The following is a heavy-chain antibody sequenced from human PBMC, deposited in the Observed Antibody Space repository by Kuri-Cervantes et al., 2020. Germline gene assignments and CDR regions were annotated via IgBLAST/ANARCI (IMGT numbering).Heavy chain of an antibody. CDR1: GFIFNDFW. D-gene: IGHD3-3*01. V-gene: IGHV3-7*01. J-gene: IGHJ6*02. Sequence: GGSLRLSCAASGFIFNDFWMNWVRQAPGKGLEWVANIKQGGSEQYYLDSVKGRFTISRDNSKNTLYLQMNSLRAEDTAVYYRARDRMAAYYDFWSGYYRPDYYGMDVWGQGTTVTVSS. CDR2: IKQGGSEQ. CDR3: ARDRMAAYYDFWSGYYRPDYYGMDV.